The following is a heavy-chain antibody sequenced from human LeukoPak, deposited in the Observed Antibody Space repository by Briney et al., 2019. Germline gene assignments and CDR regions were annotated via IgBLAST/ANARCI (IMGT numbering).Heavy chain of an antibody. CDR1: GGSFSGYY. J-gene: IGHJ5*02. V-gene: IGHV4-34*01. CDR2: INHSGST. CDR3: AVSLYSSGWYRSNWFDP. D-gene: IGHD6-19*01. Sequence: SETLSLTCAVYGGSFSGYYWSWIRQPPGKGLEWIGEINHSGSTNYNPTLKSRVTISVDTSKNQFSLKLSSVTAADTAVYCCAVSLYSSGWYRSNWFDPWGQGTLVTVSS.